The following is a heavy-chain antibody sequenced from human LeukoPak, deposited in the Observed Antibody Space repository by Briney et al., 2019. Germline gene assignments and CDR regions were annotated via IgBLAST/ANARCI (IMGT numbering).Heavy chain of an antibody. CDR3: ARDTRLRFLDPFGSGDAFDI. CDR1: GGSISSYY. V-gene: IGHV4-4*07. CDR2: IYTSGST. D-gene: IGHD3-3*01. J-gene: IGHJ3*02. Sequence: SETLSLTCTVSGGSISSYYWSWIRQPAGKGLEWIGRIYTSGSTNYNPSLKRRVTMSVDTSKSQFSLKLSSVTAADTAVYYCARDTRLRFLDPFGSGDAFDIWGQGTMVTVSS.